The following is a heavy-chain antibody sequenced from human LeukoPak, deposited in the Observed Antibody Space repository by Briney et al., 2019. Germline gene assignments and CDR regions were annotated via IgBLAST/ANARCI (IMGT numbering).Heavy chain of an antibody. CDR3: ARHRGFGDYYYYGMDV. CDR1: GGSISSYY. D-gene: IGHD3-22*01. CDR2: IYYCGST. Sequence: SETLSLTCTVSGGSISSYYWSWIRQPPGKGLEWIGYIYYCGSTNYNPSLKSRVTISVDTSKNQFSLKLSSVTAADTAVYYCARHRGFGDYYYYGMDVWGQGTTVTVSS. J-gene: IGHJ6*02. V-gene: IGHV4-59*08.